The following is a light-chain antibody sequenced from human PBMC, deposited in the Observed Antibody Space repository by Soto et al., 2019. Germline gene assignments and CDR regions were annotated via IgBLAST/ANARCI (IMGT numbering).Light chain of an antibody. Sequence: EIVLTQSPGTLSLSPGERATLSCRASQSVHKGYLSWYQQKPGQAPRLLIYGASSRATGIPDRFSGGGSGTDFTLTISRLGPEDFAVYYCQQYGVSRTFGQGIKVEIK. CDR3: QQYGVSRT. J-gene: IGKJ1*01. CDR2: GAS. V-gene: IGKV3-20*01. CDR1: QSVHKGY.